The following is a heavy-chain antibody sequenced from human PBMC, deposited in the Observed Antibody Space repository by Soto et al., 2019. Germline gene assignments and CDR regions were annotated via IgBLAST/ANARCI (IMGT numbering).Heavy chain of an antibody. CDR3: ARCYFSVGSCFTCWHFDL. CDR1: GYSFDTFG. CDR2: ISIEKGDT. V-gene: IGHV1-18*01. Sequence: QVQVVQSGAEVKKTGASVKVACKASGYSFDTFGMSWVRQAPGQGLEWMGWISIEKGDTNSAQKFQDRVTMTTDTSTSTAYMELRSLTSDDTAVYYCARCYFSVGSCFTCWHFDLCGRGTLVTVSS. D-gene: IGHD2-15*01. J-gene: IGHJ2*01.